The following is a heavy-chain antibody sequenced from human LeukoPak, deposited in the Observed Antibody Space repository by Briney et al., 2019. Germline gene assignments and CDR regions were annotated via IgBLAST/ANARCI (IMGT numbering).Heavy chain of an antibody. J-gene: IGHJ4*02. Sequence: ASVKVSCKASGYSFSSSGITWVRQAPGQGLEWMGWISGYNGNTADAQIFQGRVTMTTDTSTSTAYMELRSLRSDDTAVYYCARDISGGFWSGYYREYYFDYWGQGTLVTVSS. CDR1: GYSFSSSG. CDR3: ARDISGGFWSGYYREYYFDY. CDR2: ISGYNGNT. D-gene: IGHD3-3*01. V-gene: IGHV1-18*01.